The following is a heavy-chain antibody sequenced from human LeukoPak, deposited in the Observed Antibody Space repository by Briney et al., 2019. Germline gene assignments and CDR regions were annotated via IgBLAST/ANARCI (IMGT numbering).Heavy chain of an antibody. CDR3: ARDRSDFVVVTAGNPNYYYYMDG. J-gene: IGHJ6*03. V-gene: IGHV4-4*07. D-gene: IGHD2-2*01. CDR1: GGSISSYY. CDR2: IYTSGST. Sequence: PSETLSLTCTVSGGSISSYYWSWIRQPAGKGLEWIGRIYTSGSTNYNPSLKSRVTMSVETSKNQFSLKLRSVTAADTAGYFFARDRSDFVVVTAGNPNYYYYMDGWGKGTTVTVSS.